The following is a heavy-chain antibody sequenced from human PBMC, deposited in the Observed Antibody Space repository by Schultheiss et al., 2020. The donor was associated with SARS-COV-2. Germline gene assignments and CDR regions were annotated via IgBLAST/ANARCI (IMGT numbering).Heavy chain of an antibody. J-gene: IGHJ4*02. CDR3: AMTLGRPPVTSLDY. D-gene: IGHD4-17*01. CDR1: GDSISTGGYY. Sequence: SETLSLTCTVSGDSISTGGYYWSWIRQRPGKGLEWIGYIYSSGSTYYNPSLKSRVTISVDTSKNQFSLKLSSVTAADTAVYYCAMTLGRPPVTSLDYWGQGTLVTVSS. V-gene: IGHV4-31*03. CDR2: IYSSGST.